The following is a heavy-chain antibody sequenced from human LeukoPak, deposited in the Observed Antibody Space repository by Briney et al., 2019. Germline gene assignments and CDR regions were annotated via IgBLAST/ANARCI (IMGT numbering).Heavy chain of an antibody. CDR3: ARGSHIGADGILDN. Sequence: HPGGSLRLSCAASGFTFSSYAMHWARQAPGKGLEWVAVISYDGRNKFYADSVKDRFTISRDNSKNTLYLQMSSLRAEDTAVYYCARGSHIGADGILDNWGQGTLLTVSS. CDR1: GFTFSSYA. J-gene: IGHJ4*02. D-gene: IGHD6-13*01. CDR2: ISYDGRNK. V-gene: IGHV3-30*14.